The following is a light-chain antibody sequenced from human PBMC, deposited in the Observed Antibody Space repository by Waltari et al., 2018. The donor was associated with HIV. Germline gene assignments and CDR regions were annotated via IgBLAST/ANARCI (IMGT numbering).Light chain of an antibody. CDR2: AAS. V-gene: IGKV1-39*01. Sequence: DIQMTQSRSSLSASLRDRVIITCRASQSISTNLNWFQQKPGKAPKLLIYAASNLRSGVPSRFSGTGSGTHFTLTINSLQPEDFATYYCQHFSFGPGTQVDVK. CDR1: QSISTN. J-gene: IGKJ3*01. CDR3: QHFS.